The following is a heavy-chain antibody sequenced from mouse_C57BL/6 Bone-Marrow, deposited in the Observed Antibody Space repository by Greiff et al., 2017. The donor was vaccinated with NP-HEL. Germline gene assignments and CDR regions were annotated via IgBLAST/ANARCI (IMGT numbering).Heavy chain of an antibody. CDR2: TFYSGIT. D-gene: IGHD2-14*01. CDR3: AGRRDDASYAMDY. J-gene: IGHJ4*01. V-gene: IGHV3-3*01. CDR1: GFSINSDCY. Sequence: VQLKESGPSLVRPSQTLSLTCTVTGFSINSDCYWIWIRQFPGNKLEYIGYTFYSGITYYNPSLESRTYITRDTSKNQFSLKLSSVTTEDTATYYCAGRRDDASYAMDYWGQGTSVTVSS.